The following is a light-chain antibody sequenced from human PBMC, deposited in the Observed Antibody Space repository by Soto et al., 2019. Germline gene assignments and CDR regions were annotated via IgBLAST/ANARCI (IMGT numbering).Light chain of an antibody. CDR3: SSYTSSSTYV. J-gene: IGLJ1*01. Sequence: QPVLTQPASVSGSPGQSITISCTGTSSDVGGYDYVSWYQQHPGKAPKLVIYDVSNRPSGVSNRFSGSKSGNTASLTISGLQADDEADYYCSSYTSSSTYVFGTGTKLTVL. V-gene: IGLV2-14*01. CDR2: DVS. CDR1: SSDVGGYDY.